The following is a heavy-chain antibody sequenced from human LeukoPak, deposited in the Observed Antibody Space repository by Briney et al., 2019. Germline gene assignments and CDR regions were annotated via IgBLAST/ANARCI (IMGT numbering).Heavy chain of an antibody. Sequence: SETLSLTCTVSGGSLSSSTYYWGWIRQPPGNGLEWIGSVYYSGGTYYNPSLKSRVTISIDTSKNQISLNLSCVAAADTAVYYCARTDDYTSGNHVAYWGQGTLVTVSS. V-gene: IGHV4-39*01. CDR2: VYYSGGT. D-gene: IGHD2-2*02. J-gene: IGHJ4*02. CDR1: GGSLSSSTYY. CDR3: ARTDDYTSGNHVAY.